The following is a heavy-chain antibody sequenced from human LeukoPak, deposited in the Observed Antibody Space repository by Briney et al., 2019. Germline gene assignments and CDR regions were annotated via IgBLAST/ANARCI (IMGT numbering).Heavy chain of an antibody. V-gene: IGHV4-4*07. CDR3: ARGGRFFAV. Sequence: WETLSLTCTVSGGSFSSYYWRWLRQPAGKGLECLGGIYTTVSTNFDPSLKSRVTRSRATSKNQFSLKLTSVSAAESAVYYRARGGRFFAVWGTGTTITASS. CDR1: GGSFSSYY. CDR2: IYTTVST. J-gene: IGHJ6*03. D-gene: IGHD3-16*01.